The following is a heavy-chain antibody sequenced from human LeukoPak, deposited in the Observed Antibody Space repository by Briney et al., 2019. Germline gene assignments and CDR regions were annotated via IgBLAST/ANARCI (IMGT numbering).Heavy chain of an antibody. Sequence: SQTLSLTCTFSGGSIRSGGYYSSWIRERPGKGLEWIGYVFYNGRPSYNPSLCRRVTISVETSWIQFSLKLDSVTPADMAVYYWAREPIGSGYPGRGAFYTWG. CDR3: AREPIGSGYPGRGAFYT. D-gene: IGHD3-3*01. V-gene: IGHV4-31*03. J-gene: IGHJ3*02. CDR2: VFYNGRP. CDR1: GGSIRSGGYY.